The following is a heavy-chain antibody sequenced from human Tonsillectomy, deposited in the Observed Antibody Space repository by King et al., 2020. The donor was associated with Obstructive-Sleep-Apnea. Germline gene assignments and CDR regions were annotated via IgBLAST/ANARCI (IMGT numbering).Heavy chain of an antibody. D-gene: IGHD4-17*01. CDR1: GGSISSRSYY. CDR2: IYYSGST. V-gene: IGHV4-39*07. CDR3: ARRYGDYVLSWFDP. J-gene: IGHJ5*02. Sequence: QLQESGPGLVKPSETLSLTCTVSGGSISSRSYYCYWIRQPPGKGLEWIGSIYYSGSTYCNSSLKSRVTISVETSKNQFSLKLSSVTAADTAVYYCARRYGDYVLSWFDPWGQGTLVTVSS.